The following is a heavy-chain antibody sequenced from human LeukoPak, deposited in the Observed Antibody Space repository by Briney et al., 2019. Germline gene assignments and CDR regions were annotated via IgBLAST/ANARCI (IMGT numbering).Heavy chain of an antibody. CDR3: ARLASGSYSFDY. Sequence: SETLPLTCTVSGGSISSYYWSWIRQPPGKGLEWIGYIYYSGSTNYNPSLKSRVTISVDTSKNQFSLKLSSVTAADTAVYYCARLASGSYSFDYWRQGTLVTVSS. CDR1: GGSISSYY. V-gene: IGHV4-59*01. D-gene: IGHD1-26*01. CDR2: IYYSGST. J-gene: IGHJ4*02.